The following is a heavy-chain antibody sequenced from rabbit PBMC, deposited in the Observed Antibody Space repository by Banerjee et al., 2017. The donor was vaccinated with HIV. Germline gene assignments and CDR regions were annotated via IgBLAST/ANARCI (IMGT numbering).Heavy chain of an antibody. CDR2: IYAGSSGDT. CDR3: ARGAYAKNNGYYWYYFNL. Sequence: QSLEESGGDLVKPGASLTLTCTASGFSFSYSYYMCWVRQAPGKGLEWIACIYAGSSGDTAYATWAKGRFTISKTSSTTVTLQMTSLTAADTATYFCARGAYAKNNGYYWYYFNLWGQGTLVTVS. V-gene: IGHV1S40*01. J-gene: IGHJ4*01. D-gene: IGHD1-1*01. CDR1: GFSFSYSYY.